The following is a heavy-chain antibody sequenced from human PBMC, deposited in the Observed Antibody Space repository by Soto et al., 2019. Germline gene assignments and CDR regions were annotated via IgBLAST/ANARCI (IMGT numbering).Heavy chain of an antibody. D-gene: IGHD3-22*01. J-gene: IGHJ5*02. CDR2: IYYSGST. V-gene: IGHV4-59*08. CDR1: GGSISSYY. Sequence: SETLSLTCTVSGGSISSYYWSWIRQPPGKGLEWIGYIYYSGSTNYNPSLKSRVTISVDTSKNQFSLKLSSVTAADTAVYYCVRFYHYYDSVRWLSPRGQGTLDTGSS. CDR3: VRFYHYYDSVRWLSP.